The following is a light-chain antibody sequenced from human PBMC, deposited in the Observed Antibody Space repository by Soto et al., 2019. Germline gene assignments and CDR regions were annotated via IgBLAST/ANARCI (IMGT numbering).Light chain of an antibody. CDR1: QSISSW. CDR2: DAS. J-gene: IGKJ3*01. V-gene: IGKV1-5*01. CDR3: QQYYRYPS. Sequence: DIQMTQSPSTLSASVGARVTITSRASQSISSWLAWYQQKPGKAPKLLIYDASSLESGVPSRFSGSGSGTEFTLTISSLQPDEFATYYCQQYYRYPSVGPGTKVEIK.